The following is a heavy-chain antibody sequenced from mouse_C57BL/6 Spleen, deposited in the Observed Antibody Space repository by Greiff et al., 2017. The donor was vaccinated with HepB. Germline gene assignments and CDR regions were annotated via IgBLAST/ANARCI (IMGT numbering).Heavy chain of an antibody. CDR1: GYTFTSYW. J-gene: IGHJ3*01. D-gene: IGHD1-1*02. CDR2: IYPSDSET. Sequence: VQLQQPGAELVRPGSSVKLSCKASGYTFTSYWMDWVKQRPGQGLEWIGNIYPSDSETHYNQKFKDKATLTVDKSSSTAYMQLSSLTSEDSAVYYCARLVAPGRPWFAYWGQGTLVTVSA. V-gene: IGHV1-61*01. CDR3: ARLVAPGRPWFAY.